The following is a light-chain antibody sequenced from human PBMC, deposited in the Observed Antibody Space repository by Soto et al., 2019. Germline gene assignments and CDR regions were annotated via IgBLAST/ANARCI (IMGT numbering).Light chain of an antibody. CDR2: DVS. J-gene: IGKJ2*01. CDR1: RSINNW. V-gene: IGKV1-5*01. Sequence: DIPMTQSPSTLSASVGDRVTITCRASRSINNWLAWYQQKPGKAPKVLIYDVSSFESGVPSRFSGSGSGTEFTLTISSLQPDDFATYFCQEYDTYSSTFGQGTKLQIK. CDR3: QEYDTYSST.